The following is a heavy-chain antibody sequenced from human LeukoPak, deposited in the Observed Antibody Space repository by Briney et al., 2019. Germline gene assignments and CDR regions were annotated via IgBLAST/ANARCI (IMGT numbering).Heavy chain of an antibody. CDR3: VRDYYCSSNTCHDCFDR. V-gene: IGHV1-18*01. CDR1: GYTFSTYG. J-gene: IGHJ5*02. Sequence: GASVKVSCKASGYTFSTYGISWVRQAPGQGLEWMGWSSDYDPDRNYAQKFQGRLTVTTDTSTSTAYMELRSLTSDDTAIYYCVRDYYCSSNTCHDCFDRWGQGTLVTVSS. CDR2: SSDYDPDR. D-gene: IGHD2-15*01.